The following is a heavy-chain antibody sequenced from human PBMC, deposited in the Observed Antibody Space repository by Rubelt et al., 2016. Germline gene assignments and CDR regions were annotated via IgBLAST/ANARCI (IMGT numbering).Heavy chain of an antibody. Sequence: QLQLQESGPGLVKPSETLSLTCTVSGGSISSSSYYWGWIRQPPGKGLEWIGSISFSGSAYYNPSLKSRVTISVEPSKNQFALKLSSVPGADTAVYYCARGLGLGYSSSWFNWFDPWGQGTLVTVSS. CDR3: ARGLGLGYSSSWFNWFDP. V-gene: IGHV4-39*07. CDR1: GGSISSSSYY. CDR2: ISFSGSA. D-gene: IGHD6-13*01. J-gene: IGHJ5*02.